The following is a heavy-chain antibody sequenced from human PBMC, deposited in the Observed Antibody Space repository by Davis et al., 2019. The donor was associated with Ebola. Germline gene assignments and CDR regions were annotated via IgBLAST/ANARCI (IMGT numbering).Heavy chain of an antibody. CDR1: GGSINTYY. CDR3: ARDVRNTALYGLDV. D-gene: IGHD5-18*01. V-gene: IGHV4-59*01. CDR2: IHHSGST. Sequence: MPSETLSLTCTVPGGSINTYYWSWIRQPPGKGLEWIAYIHHSGSTDYHPSLKSRVTMSLDTSKNQFYLKLSSVTIADTAVYYCARDVRNTALYGLDVWGQGTTVTVSS. J-gene: IGHJ6*02.